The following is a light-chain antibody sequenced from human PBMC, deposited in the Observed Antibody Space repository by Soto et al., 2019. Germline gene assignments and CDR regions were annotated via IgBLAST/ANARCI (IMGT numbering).Light chain of an antibody. CDR1: QSISSW. V-gene: IGKV1-5*03. CDR2: KAS. J-gene: IGKJ2*01. CDR3: QQSSNYSWYT. Sequence: DIQMTQSPSTLSASVGDRVTITCRASQSISSWLAWYQQKPGKAPILLIYKASSLESGVPSRFSGSGSGTEFTLTISSLQPDDFATYYCQQSSNYSWYTFGQGTKLEIK.